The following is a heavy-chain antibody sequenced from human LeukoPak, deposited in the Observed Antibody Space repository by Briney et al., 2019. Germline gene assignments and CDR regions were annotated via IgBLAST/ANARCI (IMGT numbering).Heavy chain of an antibody. D-gene: IGHD4-17*01. CDR1: GYSFTSNY. J-gene: IGHJ5*02. Sequence: ASVKVSCKASGYSFTSNYIHWVRQAPGQGLEWMGMIYPRDGSTSYAQKFQGRVTVTRDTSTSTVHMGLSGLRSEDTAVYYCALLRVDGDGNWFDPWGQGTLVTVSS. CDR2: IYPRDGST. V-gene: IGHV1-46*01. CDR3: ALLRVDGDGNWFDP.